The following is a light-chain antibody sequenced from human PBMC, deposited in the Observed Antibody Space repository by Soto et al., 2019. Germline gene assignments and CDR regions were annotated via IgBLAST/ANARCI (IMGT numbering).Light chain of an antibody. Sequence: DIQMTQSPPTLSASIGDRVNITFRASQSISSWLAWYKQKPGKAPKVLIYKASNLESGVPSRFSGSGSETEFTLTISSLQPDDFATYYCQQYNVYSTFGGGTKVDI. CDR3: QQYNVYST. CDR1: QSISSW. V-gene: IGKV1-5*03. J-gene: IGKJ4*01. CDR2: KAS.